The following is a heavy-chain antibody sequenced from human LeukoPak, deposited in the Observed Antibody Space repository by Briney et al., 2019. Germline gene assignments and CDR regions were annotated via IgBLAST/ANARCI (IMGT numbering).Heavy chain of an antibody. CDR2: INHSGST. Sequence: GSLRLSCAASGFTFSTYAMTWVRQPPGKGLEWIGEINHSGSTNYNPSLKSRVTISVDTSKNQFSLKLSSVTAADTAVYYCASDPTITIFGVAYGRGFDYWGQGTLVTVSS. CDR1: GFTFSTYA. D-gene: IGHD3-3*01. J-gene: IGHJ4*02. CDR3: ASDPTITIFGVAYGRGFDY. V-gene: IGHV4-34*01.